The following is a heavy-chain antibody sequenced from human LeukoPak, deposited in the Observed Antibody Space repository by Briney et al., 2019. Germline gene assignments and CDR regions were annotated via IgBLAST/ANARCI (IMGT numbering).Heavy chain of an antibody. V-gene: IGHV3-64D*06. CDR1: GFTFSRYA. Sequence: GGSLRLSCSASGFTFSRYAMHWVRQPPGKGLEYVSAITNNGHSTYYADSVKGRFTISRDNSKNTLYLQMSSLRAEDTAVYYCASTYSYDSSGYYPFDYWGQGTLVTVPS. J-gene: IGHJ4*02. D-gene: IGHD3-22*01. CDR2: ITNNGHST. CDR3: ASTYSYDSSGYYPFDY.